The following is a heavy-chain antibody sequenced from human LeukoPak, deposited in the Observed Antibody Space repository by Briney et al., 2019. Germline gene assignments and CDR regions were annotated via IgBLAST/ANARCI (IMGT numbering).Heavy chain of an antibody. CDR1: GFTFSSNW. J-gene: IGHJ4*02. Sequence: GGSRRLSCAASGFTFSSNWMCWVRQAPGKGLEWVANIKQDGTEKDYVDSVKGRFTISRDNAKSSLYLQMNSLRAEDTAVYYCARARNGFGYWGQGALVTVSS. D-gene: IGHD2-8*01. CDR2: IKQDGTEK. V-gene: IGHV3-7*01. CDR3: ARARNGFGY.